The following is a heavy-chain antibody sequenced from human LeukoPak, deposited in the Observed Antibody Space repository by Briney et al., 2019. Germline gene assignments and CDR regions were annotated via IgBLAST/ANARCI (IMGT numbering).Heavy chain of an antibody. J-gene: IGHJ6*03. CDR2: IGTAGDT. V-gene: IGHV3-13*01. CDR3: ARESSGYTSRYMDV. Sequence: GGSLRLSCAASGFTFSSYDMHWVRQATGKGLEWVSAIGTAGDTYYPGSVKGRFTISRENAKNSLYLQMNSLRAGDTAVYYCARESSGYTSRYMDVWGKGTTVTASS. D-gene: IGHD3-22*01. CDR1: GFTFSSYD.